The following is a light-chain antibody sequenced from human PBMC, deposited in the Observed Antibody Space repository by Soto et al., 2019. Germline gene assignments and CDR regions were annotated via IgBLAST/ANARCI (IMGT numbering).Light chain of an antibody. Sequence: DIQMTQSPSSQSASVGDRVTITCRASQDIGDDLDWFQQKPGKAPKRLIYASSGLQSGAPARFSGSGSGTEFALTISNLYPEDFATYYCLQHNSLPFTFGPGTKVDVK. CDR2: ASS. CDR1: QDIGDD. V-gene: IGKV1-17*02. J-gene: IGKJ3*01. CDR3: LQHNSLPFT.